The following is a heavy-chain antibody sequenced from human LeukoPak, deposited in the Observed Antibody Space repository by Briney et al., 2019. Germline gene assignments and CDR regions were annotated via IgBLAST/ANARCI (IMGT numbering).Heavy chain of an antibody. V-gene: IGHV1-46*01. D-gene: IGHD5-18*01. Sequence: ASVKVSCKASGYTFTSYCMHWVRQAPGQGLEWMGIINPSGGSTSYAQKFQGRVTMTRDMSTSTVYMELSSLRSEDTAVYYCASGLGSRERGYSLGAFDIWGQGTMVTVSS. CDR3: ASGLGSRERGYSLGAFDI. CDR2: INPSGGST. J-gene: IGHJ3*02. CDR1: GYTFTSYC.